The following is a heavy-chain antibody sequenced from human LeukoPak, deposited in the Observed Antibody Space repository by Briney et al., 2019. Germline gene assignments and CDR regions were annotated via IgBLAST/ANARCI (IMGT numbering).Heavy chain of an antibody. V-gene: IGHV1-69*05. Sequence: SVKVSCKASGGTFSSYAISWVRQAPGQGLEWMGRIIPIFGTANYAQKFQGRVTITTDEPTSTAYMELSSLRSEDTAVYYCARGAIAVAGTPFDYWGQGTLVTVSS. CDR2: IIPIFGTA. D-gene: IGHD6-19*01. CDR1: GGTFSSYA. J-gene: IGHJ4*02. CDR3: ARGAIAVAGTPFDY.